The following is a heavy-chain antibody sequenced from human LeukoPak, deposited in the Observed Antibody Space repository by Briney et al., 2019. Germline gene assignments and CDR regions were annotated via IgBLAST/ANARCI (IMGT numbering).Heavy chain of an antibody. CDR1: GGSISSYY. V-gene: IGHV4-59*08. CDR2: IYYSGST. J-gene: IGHJ6*03. Sequence: PSETLSLTCTVSGGSISSYYWSWIRQPPGKGLEWIGYIYYSGSTNYNPSLKSRVTISVDTSKNQFSLKLSSVTAADTAVYYCARQGRYYDSSGYYSPYYYYYYYMDVWGKGTTVTISS. D-gene: IGHD3-22*01. CDR3: ARQGRYYDSSGYYSPYYYYYYYMDV.